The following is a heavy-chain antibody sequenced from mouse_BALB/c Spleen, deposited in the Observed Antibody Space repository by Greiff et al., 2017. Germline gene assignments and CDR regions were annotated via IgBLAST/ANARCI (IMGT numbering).Heavy chain of an antibody. CDR2: SRNKANDYTT. CDR1: GFTFSDFY. J-gene: IGHJ1*01. D-gene: IGHD2-1*01. Sequence: EVKVVESGGGLVQPGGSLRLSCATSGFTFSDFYMEWVRQPPGKRLEWIAASRNKANDYTTEYSASVKGRFIVSRDTSQSILYLQMNALRAEDTAIYYCARDAQIYYGNHYWYFDVWGAGTTVTVSS. CDR3: ARDAQIYYGNHYWYFDV. V-gene: IGHV7-1*02.